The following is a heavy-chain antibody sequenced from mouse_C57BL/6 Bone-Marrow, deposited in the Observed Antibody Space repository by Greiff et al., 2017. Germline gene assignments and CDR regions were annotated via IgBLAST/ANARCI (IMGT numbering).Heavy chain of an antibody. CDR3: SEDSAVYYGAWNGAVYWYFDV. Sequence: QVQLQQSGPELARPWASVKISCPAFYTFSSRVHFAIRGTTSWMQWVKLRPGQGLAWIGAIYPVNGDTSDNQKFKGKATLTEDNSSSTDDMKRSSLTSEDSAVYYGAWNGAVYWYFDVWGTGTTVTVSS. D-gene: IGHD6-1*01. V-gene: IGHV1-87*01. CDR1: YTFSSRVH. CDR2: GQGLAWIG. J-gene: IGHJ1*03.